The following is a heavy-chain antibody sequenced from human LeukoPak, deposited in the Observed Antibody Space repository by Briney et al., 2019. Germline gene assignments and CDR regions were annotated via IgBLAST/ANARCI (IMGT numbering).Heavy chain of an antibody. Sequence: GSSVKVSCKASGGTFSSYAISWVRQAPGQGLEWMGGIIPIFGTANYAQKFQGRVAITAGESTSTAYMELSSLRSEDTAVYYCARVLWFGELLYYFDYWGQGTLVTVSS. CDR1: GGTFSSYA. CDR3: ARVLWFGELLYYFDY. CDR2: IIPIFGTA. V-gene: IGHV1-69*01. D-gene: IGHD3-10*01. J-gene: IGHJ4*02.